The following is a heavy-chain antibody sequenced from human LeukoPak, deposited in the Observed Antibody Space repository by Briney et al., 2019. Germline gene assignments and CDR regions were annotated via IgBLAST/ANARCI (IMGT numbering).Heavy chain of an antibody. D-gene: IGHD6-19*01. CDR2: IDPSGGST. CDR1: GYTFTSNY. Sequence: ASVKVSCKAFGYTFTSNYMHWVRQAPGQGLEWMGIIDPSGGSTIYAQKFQGRVTMTRDMSTSTVYMQLSSLRSEDTAVYYCARGGHGTSVAVAGTGDYWGQGTLVTVSS. J-gene: IGHJ4*02. V-gene: IGHV1-46*01. CDR3: ARGGHGTSVAVAGTGDY.